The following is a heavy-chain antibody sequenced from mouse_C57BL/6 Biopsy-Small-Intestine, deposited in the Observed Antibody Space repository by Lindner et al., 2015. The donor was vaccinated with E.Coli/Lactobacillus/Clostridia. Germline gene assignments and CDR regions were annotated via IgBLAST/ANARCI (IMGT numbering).Heavy chain of an antibody. J-gene: IGHJ4*01. CDR3: ARAFNYDFWSDYGDYYFDY. Sequence: SVKVSCKASGYTFTRFGMHWLRQVSGQSPEWMGWVNCGNGNTKYSPKFQGRVTISRDTSATTAYMELSSLRSEDTAVYYCARAFNYDFWSDYGDYYFDYWGQGTLVTVSS. D-gene: IGHD1-1*01. CDR2: VNCGNGNT. V-gene: IGHV1-84*02. CDR1: GYTFTRFG.